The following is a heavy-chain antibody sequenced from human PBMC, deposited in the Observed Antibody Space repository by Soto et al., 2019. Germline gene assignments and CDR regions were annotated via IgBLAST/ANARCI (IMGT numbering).Heavy chain of an antibody. V-gene: IGHV4-59*01. CDR1: GGSISSYY. CDR2: IYYSGST. CDR3: ARGIAAAGSDYYYGMDV. J-gene: IGHJ6*02. Sequence: QVQLQESGPGLVKPSETLSLTCTVSGGSISSYYWSWIRQPPGKGLEWIGYIYYSGSTNYNPSLKSPLTISVDTTKIQFSLKLSSVTAADTAVYYCARGIAAAGSDYYYGMDVWGQGTTVTVSS. D-gene: IGHD6-13*01.